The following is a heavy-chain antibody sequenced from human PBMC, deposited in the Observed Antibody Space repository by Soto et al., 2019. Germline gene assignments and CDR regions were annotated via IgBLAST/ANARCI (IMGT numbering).Heavy chain of an antibody. Sequence: EVQLLESGGGLVQPGGSLRLSCAASGFTFSRYAMRWVRQAPGKGLEWVSVISGSGGSTYYEDSVKGRFTISRDNSKNTLNLQMNSLKAEDTAVYYCAKGYYYDSRGYYVDAFDIWGQGTMVTVSS. D-gene: IGHD3-22*01. CDR3: AKGYYYDSRGYYVDAFDI. V-gene: IGHV3-23*01. CDR1: GFTFSRYA. J-gene: IGHJ3*02. CDR2: ISGSGGST.